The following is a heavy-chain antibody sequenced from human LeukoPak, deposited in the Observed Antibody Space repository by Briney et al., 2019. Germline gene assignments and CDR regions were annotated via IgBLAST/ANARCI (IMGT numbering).Heavy chain of an antibody. Sequence: SETLSLTRALSGYSISSGYYWGWTRQPPGKGLEWIGSIYHSGNTYYNPSLKSRVTISLDTSKNQFSLKLSSVTSADTAVYYCARVGASYVGNYYMDVWGKGTTVTVTS. V-gene: IGHV4-38-2*01. CDR1: GYSISSGYY. D-gene: IGHD3-10*02. CDR2: IYHSGNT. J-gene: IGHJ6*03. CDR3: ARVGASYVGNYYMDV.